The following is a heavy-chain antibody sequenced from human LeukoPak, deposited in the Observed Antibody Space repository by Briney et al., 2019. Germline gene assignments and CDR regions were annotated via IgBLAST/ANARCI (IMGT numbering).Heavy chain of an antibody. CDR2: LSYGGSSE. Sequence: LSLTCTVSGGSISSSSYYWGWIRQTPGKGLEWMAVLSYGGSSEHYADSVKGRFTISRDTSKNTLYLQMNSLRAEDTAVYYCAREQSSGAWRTSDYWGQGTLVTVS. D-gene: IGHD4/OR15-4a*01. CDR1: GGSISSSS. J-gene: IGHJ4*02. CDR3: AREQSSGAWRTSDY. V-gene: IGHV3-30-3*01.